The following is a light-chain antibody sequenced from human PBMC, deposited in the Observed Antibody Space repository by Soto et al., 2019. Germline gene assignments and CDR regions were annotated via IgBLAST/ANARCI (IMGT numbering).Light chain of an antibody. CDR2: DAS. CDR3: QQLKSNLIT. J-gene: IGKJ5*01. CDR1: HDINRY. Sequence: DIQLTQSPSSLSASVGDIVTITCQASHDINRYLNWYQLKPGKAPKLLIFDASNLETGVPSRFSGSGSGTEFTLTISSLQPEDFATYYCQQLKSNLITFGQGTRLEI. V-gene: IGKV1-33*01.